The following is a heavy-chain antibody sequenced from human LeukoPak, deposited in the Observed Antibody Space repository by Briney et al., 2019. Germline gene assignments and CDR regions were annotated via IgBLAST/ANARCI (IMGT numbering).Heavy chain of an antibody. CDR1: GFTFSSYA. D-gene: IGHD1-26*01. Sequence: GGSLRLSCAASGFTFSSYAMSWVRQAPGKGLEWVSAISGSGGSTYYADSVKGRFTLSRDNSKNTLDLQMNSLRAEDTAVYYCAKRGSGTYFRSAFDIWGQGTMVTVSS. CDR3: AKRGSGTYFRSAFDI. V-gene: IGHV3-23*01. CDR2: ISGSGGST. J-gene: IGHJ3*02.